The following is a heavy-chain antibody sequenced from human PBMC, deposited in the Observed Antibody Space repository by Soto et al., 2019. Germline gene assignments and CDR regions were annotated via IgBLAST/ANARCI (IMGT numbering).Heavy chain of an antibody. D-gene: IGHD2-15*01. CDR3: AREDCSGGSCYGMDV. J-gene: IGHJ6*02. CDR2: ISSSSSYT. V-gene: IGHV3-11*06. CDR1: GFTFSDYY. Sequence: LRLSCAASGFTFSDYYMSWIRQAPGKGLEWVSYISSSSSYTNYADSVKGRFTISRDNAKDSLYLQMNSLRAEDTAVYYCAREDCSGGSCYGMDVWGQGTTVTVSS.